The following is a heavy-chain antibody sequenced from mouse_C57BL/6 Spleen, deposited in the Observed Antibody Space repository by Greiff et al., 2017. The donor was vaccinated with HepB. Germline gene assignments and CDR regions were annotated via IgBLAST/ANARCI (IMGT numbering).Heavy chain of an antibody. CDR1: GYAFSSSW. Sequence: VQLQQSGPELVKPGASVQISCKASGYAFSSSWMNWVKQRPGKGLEWIGRIYPGDGDTNYNGKFKGKATLTADKSSSTAYMQLSSLTSEDSAVYFCARSWEGFAYWGQGTLVTVSA. J-gene: IGHJ3*01. D-gene: IGHD4-1*01. CDR2: IYPGDGDT. CDR3: ARSWEGFAY. V-gene: IGHV1-82*01.